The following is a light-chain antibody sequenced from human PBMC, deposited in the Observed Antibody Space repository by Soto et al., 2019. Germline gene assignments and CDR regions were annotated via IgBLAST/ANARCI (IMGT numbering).Light chain of an antibody. CDR1: QSLGSGY. CDR2: AAS. CDR3: QQYDTSPWT. Sequence: EILLTQSPVTLSLSPGARATLSCRASQSLGSGYLAWYRQKPGQAPRLLIYAASSRVTGVPDRFSGSGSGTDFSLTISRVESEDSAVYYCQQYDTSPWTFGQGTKVDI. V-gene: IGKV3-20*01. J-gene: IGKJ1*01.